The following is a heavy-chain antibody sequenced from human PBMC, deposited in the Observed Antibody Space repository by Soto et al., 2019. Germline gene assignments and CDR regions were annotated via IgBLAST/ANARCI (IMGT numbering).Heavy chain of an antibody. Sequence: EVQLVESGGGLVQPGGSLRLSCAGSGFTLSDHYIDWVRQAPGKGLEWVGRSRDKAQGYSTAYAASVKGRFTTSRDESKNSVYLQMNSLKTEDTAVYYCARGGEPLGYYGLDVWGQGTTVTVSS. J-gene: IGHJ6*02. CDR1: GFTLSDHY. V-gene: IGHV3-72*01. CDR3: ARGGEPLGYYGLDV. CDR2: SRDKAQGYST.